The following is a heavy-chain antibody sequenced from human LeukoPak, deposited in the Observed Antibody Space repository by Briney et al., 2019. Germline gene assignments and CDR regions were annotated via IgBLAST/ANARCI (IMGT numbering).Heavy chain of an antibody. CDR1: GYSITDYY. V-gene: IGHV1-2*02. CDR2: INPNSGGT. Sequence: ASVKVSCKASGYSITDYYMHWVRQAPGQGLEWMGWINPNSGGTNYAQKLQGRVTMTTDTSTSTAYMELRSLRSDDTAVYYCARDPSSGYYAQSRYFQHWGQGTLVTVSS. CDR3: ARDPSSGYYAQSRYFQH. J-gene: IGHJ1*01. D-gene: IGHD3-22*01.